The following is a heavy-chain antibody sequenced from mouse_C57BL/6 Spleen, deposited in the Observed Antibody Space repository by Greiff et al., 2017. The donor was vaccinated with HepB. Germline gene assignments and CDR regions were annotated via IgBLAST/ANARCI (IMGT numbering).Heavy chain of an antibody. CDR3: ASHYDYDVGDAMDY. V-gene: IGHV1-26*01. CDR1: GYTFTDYY. CDR2: INPNNGGT. Sequence: VQLQQSGPELVKPGASVKISCKASGYTFTDYYMNWVKQSHGKSLEWIGDINPNNGGTSYNQKFKGKATLTVDKSSSTAYMELRSLTSEDSAVYYCASHYDYDVGDAMDYWGQGTSVTVSS. D-gene: IGHD2-4*01. J-gene: IGHJ4*01.